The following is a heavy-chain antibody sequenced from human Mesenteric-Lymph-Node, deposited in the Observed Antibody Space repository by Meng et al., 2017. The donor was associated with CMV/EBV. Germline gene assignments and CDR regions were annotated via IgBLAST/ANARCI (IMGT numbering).Heavy chain of an antibody. J-gene: IGHJ4*02. Sequence: GESLKISCAASGFTFSSYAMSWVRQAPGKGLEWVAVISYDGSNKYYADSVKGRFTISRDNSKNTLYLQMNSLRAEDTAVYYCARGGLWGFDYWGQGTLVTVSS. CDR1: GFTFSSYA. CDR3: ARGGLWGFDY. CDR2: ISYDGSNK. V-gene: IGHV3-30-3*01. D-gene: IGHD2/OR15-2a*01.